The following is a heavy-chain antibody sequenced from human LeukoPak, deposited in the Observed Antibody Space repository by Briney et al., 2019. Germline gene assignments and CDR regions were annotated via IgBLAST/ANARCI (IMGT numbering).Heavy chain of an antibody. Sequence: SGGSLRLSCAASGFTVSSNYVSWVRQAPGKGLQWVSVIYSGGGTYYADSVRGRFTISRDNSQNTLYLQMNSLRAEDTAVYYCARGPYYYDSSGYYGGAFDMWGQGTMVTVSS. D-gene: IGHD3-22*01. CDR3: ARGPYYYDSSGYYGGAFDM. J-gene: IGHJ3*02. V-gene: IGHV3-53*01. CDR2: IYSGGGT. CDR1: GFTVSSNY.